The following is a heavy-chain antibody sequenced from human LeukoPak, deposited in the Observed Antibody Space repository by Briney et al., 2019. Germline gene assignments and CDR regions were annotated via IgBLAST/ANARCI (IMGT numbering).Heavy chain of an antibody. CDR2: IYPGDSRV. Sequence: LGESLKISCKGVGYSFTNYWIGWVRQMPGKGMEWMGVIYPGDSRVQYNPSFQGQVTISVDKSVSTAYLQWISLKASDTAMYYCACRDLSSTWSYPWGQGTLVTVSS. CDR3: ACRDLSSTWSYP. D-gene: IGHD6-13*01. V-gene: IGHV5-51*01. J-gene: IGHJ5*02. CDR1: GYSFTNYW.